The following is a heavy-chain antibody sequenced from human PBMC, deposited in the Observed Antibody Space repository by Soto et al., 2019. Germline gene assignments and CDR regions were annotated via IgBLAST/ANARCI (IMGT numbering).Heavy chain of an antibody. CDR1: GGSISSSNW. CDR3: ARDRGGRGDADGLDAFDI. D-gene: IGHD2-21*02. CDR2: IYHSGST. Sequence: SETLSLTCAVSGGSISSSNWWSWVRQPPGKGLEWIGEIYHSGSTNYNPSLKSRVTISVDKSKNQFSLKLSSVTAADTAVYYCARDRGGRGDADGLDAFDIWGQGTMVTVSS. V-gene: IGHV4-4*02. J-gene: IGHJ3*02.